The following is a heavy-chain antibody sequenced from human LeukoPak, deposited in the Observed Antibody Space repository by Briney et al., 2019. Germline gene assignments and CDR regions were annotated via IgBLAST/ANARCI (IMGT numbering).Heavy chain of an antibody. D-gene: IGHD3-22*01. CDR3: ARDPLTYYYDSSGYP. CDR2: INHDNTEN. CDR1: GFSFNSDW. J-gene: IGHJ5*02. V-gene: IGHV3-7*03. Sequence: GGSLRLSCAASGFSFNSDWMDWVRQAPGKGLEWVANINHDNTENSYLDSVKGRFTISRDNAKNSLYLQMNSLRAEDTAVYYCARDPLTYYYDSSGYPSGQGTLVTVSS.